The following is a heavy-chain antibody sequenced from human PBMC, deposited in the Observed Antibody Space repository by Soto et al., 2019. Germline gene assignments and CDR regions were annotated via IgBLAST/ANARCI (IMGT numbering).Heavy chain of an antibody. CDR1: GFTFRNYV. V-gene: IGHV3-23*01. Sequence: EVQLLESGGALVPPGGSLRLSCAASGFTFRNYVMSWVRQAPGKGLEWVSGITASGGGTDYADSVKGRFTISRDNSKNTLYLQMNSLRVEDTAIYYCAKAGANRSIWHSNWFDPWGQGTLVTVSS. CDR3: AKAGANRSIWHSNWFDP. J-gene: IGHJ5*02. D-gene: IGHD6-13*01. CDR2: ITASGGGT.